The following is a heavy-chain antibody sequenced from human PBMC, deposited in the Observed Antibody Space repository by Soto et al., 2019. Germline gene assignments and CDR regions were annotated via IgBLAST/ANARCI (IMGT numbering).Heavy chain of an antibody. CDR2: ISANTGNT. CDR1: GYTFSTYG. V-gene: IGHV1-18*01. D-gene: IGHD2-21*02. Sequence: ASVKVSCKASGYTFSTYGIGWVRQAPGQGLEWMGWISANTGNTNYAQKFRGRVTMTTETSTNTAYMELRSLTSDDTAMYYCAKDLWGTTCMGGDCASDNWGQGTLVTVSS. CDR3: AKDLWGTTCMGGDCASDN. J-gene: IGHJ4*02.